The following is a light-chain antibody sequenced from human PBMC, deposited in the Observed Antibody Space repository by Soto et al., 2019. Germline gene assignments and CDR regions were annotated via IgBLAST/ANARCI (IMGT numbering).Light chain of an antibody. CDR2: GVT. CDR3: CSYTTTNTLV. V-gene: IGLV2-14*01. Sequence: QSALTQPASVSGSPGQSITISCTGTSSDVGGYNYVSWYQQHPGKAPKVIIYGVTHRPSGVSNRFSGSKSVNTASLTISGLQAEHEADYYCCSYTTTNTLVFGGGTKLTVL. CDR1: SSDVGGYNY. J-gene: IGLJ2*01.